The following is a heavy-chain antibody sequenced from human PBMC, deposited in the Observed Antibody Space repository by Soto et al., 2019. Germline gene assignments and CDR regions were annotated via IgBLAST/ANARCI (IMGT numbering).Heavy chain of an antibody. CDR2: IISIFGTA. CDR1: GGTFSSYA. D-gene: IGHD2-15*01. J-gene: IGHJ6*02. V-gene: IGHV1-69*01. CDR3: ARVPTYCSGGSCPNYYYYGMDV. Sequence: QVQLVQSGAEVKKPGSSVKVSCKASGGTFSSYAISWVRQAPGQGLEWIGGIISIFGTANYAQKFQGRVTINADASTSTAYVELSSLRSEDTAVYYCARVPTYCSGGSCPNYYYYGMDVWGQGTTVTVSS.